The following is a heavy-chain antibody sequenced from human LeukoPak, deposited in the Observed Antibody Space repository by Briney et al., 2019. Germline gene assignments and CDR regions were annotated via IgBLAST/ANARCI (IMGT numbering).Heavy chain of an antibody. CDR3: ARYYSGSWASYFDY. Sequence: ASVKVSCKASGYTFTGYYVHWVRQAPGQGLEWMGWINPNSGGTNYAQKFQGRVTMTRDTSISTAYMELSRLRSDDTAVYYCARYYSGSWASYFDYWGQGTLVTVSS. CDR2: INPNSGGT. D-gene: IGHD1-26*01. CDR1: GYTFTGYY. J-gene: IGHJ4*02. V-gene: IGHV1-2*02.